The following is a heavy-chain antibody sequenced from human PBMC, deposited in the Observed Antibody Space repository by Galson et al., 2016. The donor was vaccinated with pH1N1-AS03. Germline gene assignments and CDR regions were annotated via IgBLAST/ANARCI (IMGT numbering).Heavy chain of an antibody. V-gene: IGHV4-59*01. J-gene: IGHJ4*02. CDR2: VYYTGSV. Sequence: SETLSLTCTVSGDSLSSYSWNWIRRPPGKGLEWIGYVYYTGSVKYNPSLKSRVTISLDTSNNQFSLILKSVTAADTAVYYCARGRAPSPVTYYFDDWGQGTLVTVSS. CDR3: ARGRAPSPVTYYFDD. CDR1: GDSLSSYS.